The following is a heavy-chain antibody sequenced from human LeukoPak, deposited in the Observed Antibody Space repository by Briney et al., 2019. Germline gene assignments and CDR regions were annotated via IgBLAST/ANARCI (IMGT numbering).Heavy chain of an antibody. CDR1: GFTFSSYS. Sequence: GGSLRPSCAASGFTFSSYSMNWVRQAPGKGLEWVSYISSSSSTIYYADSVKGRFTISRDNAKNSLYLQMNSLRAEDTAVYYCAKTGYSSGWYFYYYYWGQGTLVTVSS. D-gene: IGHD6-19*01. CDR3: AKTGYSSGWYFYYYY. CDR2: ISSSSSTI. V-gene: IGHV3-48*01. J-gene: IGHJ4*02.